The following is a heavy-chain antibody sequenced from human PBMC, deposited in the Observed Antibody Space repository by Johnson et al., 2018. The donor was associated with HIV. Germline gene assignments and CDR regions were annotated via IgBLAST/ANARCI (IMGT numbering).Heavy chain of an antibody. D-gene: IGHD6-19*01. J-gene: IGHJ3*02. CDR1: GFTFSRYG. CDR2: ISYDGSNK. Sequence: QVQLVESGGGVVQPGRSPRLSCAASGFTFSRYGIHWVRQAPGKGLEWVAVISYDGSNKYYADSVKGRFTISRDNSKNTLYLQMNSLRAEDTAVYYCAKGVGAVAVAFDIWGQGTMVTVSS. CDR3: AKGVGAVAVAFDI. V-gene: IGHV3-30*18.